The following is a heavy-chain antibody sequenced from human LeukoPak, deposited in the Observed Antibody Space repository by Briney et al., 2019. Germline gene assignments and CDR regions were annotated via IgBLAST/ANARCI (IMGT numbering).Heavy chain of an antibody. Sequence: ASVKVSCKASGYTFTRYYMHWVRQAPGQGLDWMGIINPSGGRTSYAQKFQGRATMTRDTSTSTVYMELSSLRSEDPAVYYCERGGDVDTAMVYGSDYWGQGTLVTASS. D-gene: IGHD5-18*01. V-gene: IGHV1-46*01. J-gene: IGHJ4*02. CDR1: GYTFTRYY. CDR2: INPSGGRT. CDR3: ERGGDVDTAMVYGSDY.